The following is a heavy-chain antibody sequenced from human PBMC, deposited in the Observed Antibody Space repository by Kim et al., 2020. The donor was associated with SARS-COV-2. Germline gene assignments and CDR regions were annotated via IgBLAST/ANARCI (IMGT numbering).Heavy chain of an antibody. CDR3: ARGSGLTAAGTYFDY. CDR2: IYSGGST. J-gene: IGHJ4*02. Sequence: GGSLRLSCAASGFTVSSNYMSWVRQAPGKGLEWVSVIYSGGSTYYADSVKGRFTISRDNSKNTLYLQMNSLRAEDTAVYYCARGSGLTAAGTYFDYWGQGTLVTVSS. V-gene: IGHV3-66*02. CDR1: GFTVSSNY. D-gene: IGHD6-13*01.